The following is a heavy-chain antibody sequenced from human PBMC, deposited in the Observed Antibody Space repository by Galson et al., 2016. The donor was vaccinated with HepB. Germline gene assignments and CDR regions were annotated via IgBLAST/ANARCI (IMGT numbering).Heavy chain of an antibody. CDR1: GGSISSGGYY. CDR2: IYYSGGT. Sequence: TLSLTCTVSGGSISSGGYYWSWIRQHPGKGLEWIGYIYYSGGTYYNPSLRNRVTISVDTSKNQFSLNLTSVTAADTAVYYCARGDTAWFWFDPWGQGTLVTVSS. CDR3: ARGDTAWFWFDP. J-gene: IGHJ5*02. V-gene: IGHV4-31*03. D-gene: IGHD5-18*01.